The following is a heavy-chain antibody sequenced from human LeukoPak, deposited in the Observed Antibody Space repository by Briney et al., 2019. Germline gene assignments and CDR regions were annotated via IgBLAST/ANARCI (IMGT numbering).Heavy chain of an antibody. CDR1: GASPSSAGSY. CDR2: IYYISNT. CDR3: ARTQSQSGSYRYYFGY. J-gene: IGHJ4*02. Sequence: SETLSLTCTVSGASPSSAGSYWSWARLPPGGGLEWIVYIYYISNTNYKPSLKSRATMSLNPSKNHFSLKLNSVTAADTAVYYCARTQSQSGSYRYYFGYWGEGTLLSVSS. D-gene: IGHD3-16*02. V-gene: IGHV4-61*03.